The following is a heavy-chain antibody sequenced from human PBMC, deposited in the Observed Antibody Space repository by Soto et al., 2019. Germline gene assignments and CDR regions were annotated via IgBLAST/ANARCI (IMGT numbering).Heavy chain of an antibody. Sequence: QVQLVQSGAEVKKPGASVKVSCKGSGYTFTSYHINWVRQATGQGLEWMGWMNPNSGNTGYAQTLQGRVTMTWDTSISTAYVELSSLRFEDTAVYYCARGHISSTKNWLDPWGQGTLVTVSS. CDR2: MNPNSGNT. D-gene: IGHD6-6*01. CDR1: GYTFTSYH. J-gene: IGHJ5*02. CDR3: ARGHISSTKNWLDP. V-gene: IGHV1-8*01.